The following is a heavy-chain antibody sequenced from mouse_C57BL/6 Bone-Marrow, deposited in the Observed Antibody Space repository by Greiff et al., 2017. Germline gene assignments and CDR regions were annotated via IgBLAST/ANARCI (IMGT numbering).Heavy chain of an antibody. CDR3: TIITTVVAKGFDY. D-gene: IGHD1-1*01. V-gene: IGHV1-5*01. CDR2: IYPGNSDT. J-gene: IGHJ2*01. Sequence: VQLQQSGTVLARPGASVKMSCKTSGYTFTSYWMHWVKPRPGQGLEWIGAIYPGNSDTSYNQKFKGKAKLTAVTSASTAYMELSSLTNEDSAVYYCTIITTVVAKGFDYWGQGTTLTVSS. CDR1: GYTFTSYW.